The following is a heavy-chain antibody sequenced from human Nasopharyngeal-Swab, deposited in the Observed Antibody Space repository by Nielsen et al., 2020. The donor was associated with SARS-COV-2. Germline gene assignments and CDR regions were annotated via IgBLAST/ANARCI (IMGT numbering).Heavy chain of an antibody. CDR1: GFTYNNYA. Sequence: GESLKISCTASGFTYNNYAMSWVRQAPGKGPEWVSGISGTGGSTYYADSVKCRFTISRDNSKNTLYLQMNSLRADDTAVYYCGKLAGAAVAGTPFDYWGQGTLVTVSS. J-gene: IGHJ4*02. CDR2: ISGTGGST. V-gene: IGHV3-23*01. D-gene: IGHD6-19*01. CDR3: GKLAGAAVAGTPFDY.